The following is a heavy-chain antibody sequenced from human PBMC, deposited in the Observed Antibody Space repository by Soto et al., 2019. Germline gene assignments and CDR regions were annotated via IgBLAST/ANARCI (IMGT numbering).Heavy chain of an antibody. Sequence: VGSLRLSCVLSVFTFSDYYMTCIRHSPGKWLEWVSFISGSRNYTHYADSVKGRFTIFRDNDKNSLYLQMDSLTVEDTAVYFCARGHNYEVGAFQYFHYWAHATLHTLSS. J-gene: IGHJ4*01. D-gene: IGHD3-16*01. CDR2: ISGSRNYT. V-gene: IGHV3-11*06. CDR3: ARGHNYEVGAFQYFHY. CDR1: VFTFSDYY.